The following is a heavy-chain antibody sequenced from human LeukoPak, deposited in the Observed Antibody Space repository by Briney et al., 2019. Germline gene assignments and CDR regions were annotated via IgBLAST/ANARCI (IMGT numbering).Heavy chain of an antibody. D-gene: IGHD3-3*01. V-gene: IGHV1-8*03. CDR1: GYTFTSYG. Sequence: ASVKVSCKASGYTFTSYGISWVRQAPGQGLEWMGWMNPNSGNTGYAQKFQGRVTITRNTSISTAYMELSSLRSEDTAVCYCARGKFTISRAFDIWGQGTMVTVSS. J-gene: IGHJ3*02. CDR2: MNPNSGNT. CDR3: ARGKFTISRAFDI.